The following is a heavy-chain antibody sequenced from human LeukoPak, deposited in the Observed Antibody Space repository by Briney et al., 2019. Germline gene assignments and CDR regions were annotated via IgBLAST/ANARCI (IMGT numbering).Heavy chain of an antibody. CDR3: VSFYETY. D-gene: IGHD2/OR15-2a*01. Sequence: GGSLRLSCAASGNYWMHWVRQAPGKGRVWVSHINSDGSWTSYAASVKGRFTISKDNAKNTVYMQMNSLRAEDTAVYYCVSFYETYWGRGTLVTVSS. J-gene: IGHJ4*02. V-gene: IGHV3-74*01. CDR2: INSDGSWT. CDR1: GNYW.